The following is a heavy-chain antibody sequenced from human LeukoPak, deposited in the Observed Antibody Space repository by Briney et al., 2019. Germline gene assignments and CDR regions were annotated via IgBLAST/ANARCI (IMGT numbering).Heavy chain of an antibody. Sequence: SETLSLTCTVSGGSISSYYWSWIRQPPGKGLEWIGYIYYRGSTNYNPSLKSRVTISVGTSKNQFSLRLTSVTAADTAMYYCASRTYYGSGPDYWGQGTLVTVSS. D-gene: IGHD3-10*01. CDR2: IYYRGST. V-gene: IGHV4-59*01. J-gene: IGHJ4*02. CDR3: ASRTYYGSGPDY. CDR1: GGSISSYY.